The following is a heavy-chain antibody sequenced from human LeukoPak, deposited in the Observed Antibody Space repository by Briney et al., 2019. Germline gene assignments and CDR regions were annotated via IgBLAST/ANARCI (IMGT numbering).Heavy chain of an antibody. CDR2: IYTNGGA. CDR1: GGSVTSGNYY. J-gene: IGHJ4*02. V-gene: IGHV4-61*02. CDR3: ARVGYDYVWGSYRPAYYFDY. D-gene: IGHD3-16*02. Sequence: SQTLSLTCTVSGGSVTSGNYYWNWIRQPAGKGLEWIGRIYTNGGASYNPSLKSRVTISVDTSKNQFSLKLSSVTAADTAVYYCARVGYDYVWGSYRPAYYFDYWGQGTLVTVSS.